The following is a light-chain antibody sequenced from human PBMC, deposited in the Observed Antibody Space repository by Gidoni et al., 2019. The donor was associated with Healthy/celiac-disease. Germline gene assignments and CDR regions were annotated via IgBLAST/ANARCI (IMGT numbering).Light chain of an antibody. CDR1: QSVISY. Sequence: EIVLTKSQATLSLSPGERATLSCRASQSVISYFAWYQQKPGQAPRLLIYDASNRATGIPARFSGSGSVTDFTLTISSLEPEDFAVYYCHQRSNWPLFTFGPGTKVDIK. CDR2: DAS. CDR3: HQRSNWPLFT. V-gene: IGKV3-11*01. J-gene: IGKJ3*01.